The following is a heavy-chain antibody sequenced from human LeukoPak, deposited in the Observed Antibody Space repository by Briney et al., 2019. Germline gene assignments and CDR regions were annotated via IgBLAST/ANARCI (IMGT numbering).Heavy chain of an antibody. J-gene: IGHJ4*02. Sequence: PGGSPRLSCAASGFAFRTYAMTWVRQAPGRGLEWVSTISGSGESTYYADSVKGRFTVSRDNFKNTIYMQMNSLRAEDTALYFCAKDGAKVDSAMAYYFDYWGQGTLVTVSS. CDR2: ISGSGEST. CDR1: GFAFRTYA. D-gene: IGHD5-18*01. V-gene: IGHV3-23*01. CDR3: AKDGAKVDSAMAYYFDY.